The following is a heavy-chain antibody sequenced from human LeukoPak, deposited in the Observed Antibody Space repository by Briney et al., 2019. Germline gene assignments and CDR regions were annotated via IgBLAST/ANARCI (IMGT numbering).Heavy chain of an antibody. CDR3: ARERIAVAGTSYYYYGMDV. CDR1: GFTFSDYY. D-gene: IGHD6-19*01. CDR2: ISSSGSTI. J-gene: IGHJ6*02. Sequence: GGSLRLSCAASGFTFSDYYMSWIRQAPGKGLEWVSYISSSGSTIYYADSVKGRLTISRDNAKNSLYLQMNSLRAEDTAVYYCARERIAVAGTSYYYYGMDVWGQGTTVTVSS. V-gene: IGHV3-11*01.